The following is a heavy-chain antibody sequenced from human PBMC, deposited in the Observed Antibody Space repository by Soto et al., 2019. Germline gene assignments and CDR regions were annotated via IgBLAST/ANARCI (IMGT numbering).Heavy chain of an antibody. CDR2: ISWNSGSI. J-gene: IGHJ5*02. CDR1: GFTFDDYA. D-gene: IGHD5-12*01. V-gene: IGHV3-9*01. Sequence: GGSLRLSCAASGFTFDDYAMHWVRQAPGKGLEWVSGISWNSGSIGYADSVKGRFTISRDNAKNSLYLQMNSLRAEDTALYYCAKSVDSICCIGNWFDPWGQGTLVTVSS. CDR3: AKSVDSICCIGNWFDP.